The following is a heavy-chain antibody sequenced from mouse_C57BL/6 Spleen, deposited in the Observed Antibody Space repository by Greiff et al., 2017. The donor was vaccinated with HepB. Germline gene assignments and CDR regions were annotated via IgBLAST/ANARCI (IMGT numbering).Heavy chain of an antibody. V-gene: IGHV1-20*01. CDR2: INPYNGDT. D-gene: IGHD1-1*01. CDR1: GYSFTGYF. CDR3: AEATVVPYYYAMDY. Sequence: EVQLQQSGPELVKPGDSVKISCKASGYSFTGYFMNWVMQSHGKSLEWIGRINPYNGDTFYNQKFKGKATLTVDKSSSTAHMELRSLTSEDSAVYYCAEATVVPYYYAMDYWGQGTSVTVSS. J-gene: IGHJ4*01.